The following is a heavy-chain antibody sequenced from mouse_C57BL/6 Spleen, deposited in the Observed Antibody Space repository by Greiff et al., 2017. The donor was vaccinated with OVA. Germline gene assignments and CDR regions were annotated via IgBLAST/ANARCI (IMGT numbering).Heavy chain of an antibody. J-gene: IGHJ2*01. CDR3: ARRETYYSNYEEGFDY. V-gene: IGHV1-50*01. D-gene: IGHD2-5*01. CDR2: IDPSDSYT. Sequence: QVQLQQPGAELVKPGASVKLSCKASGYTFTSYWMQWVKQRPGQGLEWIGEIDPSDSYTNYNQKFKGKATLTVDTSSSTAYMQLSSLTSEDSAVYYCARRETYYSNYEEGFDYWGQGTTLTVSS. CDR1: GYTFTSYW.